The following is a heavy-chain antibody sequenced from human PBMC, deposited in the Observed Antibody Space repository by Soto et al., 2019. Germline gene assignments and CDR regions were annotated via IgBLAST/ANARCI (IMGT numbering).Heavy chain of an antibody. CDR1: GGSLSSSSW. Sequence: HLQESGPGLVKPSGTLSLTCDVSGGSLSSSSWWTWVRQSPGKGLEWIGEIYHAGSPNYNPSFQSRVTILADKSKNHVSLRLTSVTAADTAIYYCARGLSFRGDFDVWGQGTTVTVSS. CDR2: IYHAGSP. V-gene: IGHV4-4*02. CDR3: ARGLSFRGDFDV. D-gene: IGHD2-21*02. J-gene: IGHJ3*01.